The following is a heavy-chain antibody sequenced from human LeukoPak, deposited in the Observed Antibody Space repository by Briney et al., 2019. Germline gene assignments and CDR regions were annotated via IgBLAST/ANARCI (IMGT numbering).Heavy chain of an antibody. J-gene: IGHJ4*02. CDR1: GDSVSSNSAA. Sequence: SQTLSLTCAISGDSVSSNSAAWNWIRQSPSRGLEWLGRTYYRSKWYSEYAVSVKSRITIKPDTSKNQVSLLLNSATPDDTAVYYCARTSGHLDHWGQGTVVTVSS. D-gene: IGHD1-26*01. V-gene: IGHV6-1*01. CDR3: ARTSGHLDH. CDR2: TYYRSKWYS.